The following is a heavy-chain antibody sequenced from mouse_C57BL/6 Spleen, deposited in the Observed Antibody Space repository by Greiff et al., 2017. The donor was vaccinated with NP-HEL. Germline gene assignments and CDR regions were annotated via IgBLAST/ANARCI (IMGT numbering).Heavy chain of an antibody. CDR3: ANDYDDFDY. CDR2: INPSSGYT. Sequence: VQLQQSGAELAKPGASVKLSCKASGYTFTSYWMHWVKQRPGQGLEWIGYINPSSGYTKYNQKFKDKATLTADKSSSTAYIQVSSLTYEDSAGYYCANDYDDFDYWGQGTTLTVSS. V-gene: IGHV1-7*01. J-gene: IGHJ2*01. CDR1: GYTFTSYW. D-gene: IGHD2-4*01.